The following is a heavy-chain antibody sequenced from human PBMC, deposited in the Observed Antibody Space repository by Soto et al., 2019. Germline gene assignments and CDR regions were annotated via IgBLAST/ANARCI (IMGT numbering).Heavy chain of an antibody. D-gene: IGHD5-18*01. Sequence: GGSLRLSCVASGFTFSSYAMSWVRQAPGKGLQWVSTITGSGGGTYYADSVKGRFTISGDNSKNTLYLQMTSLTAEDTAVYYCAKVAAMVTSWYYYYGMDVWGQGTTVTVSS. CDR2: ITGSGGGT. CDR1: GFTFSSYA. CDR3: AKVAAMVTSWYYYYGMDV. J-gene: IGHJ6*02. V-gene: IGHV3-23*01.